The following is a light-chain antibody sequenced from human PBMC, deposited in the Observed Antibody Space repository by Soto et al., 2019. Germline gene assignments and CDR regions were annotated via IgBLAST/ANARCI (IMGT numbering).Light chain of an antibody. Sequence: QSALTQPASVSGSPGQSITISCTGTSSVVGGYNYVSWYQQHPGKAPKLMIYDVSNRPSGVSNRFSGSKSGNTASLTISGLQAEDEADYYCSSYTSSSTWVFGGGTKLTAL. CDR1: SSVVGGYNY. CDR3: SSYTSSSTWV. J-gene: IGLJ3*02. CDR2: DVS. V-gene: IGLV2-14*01.